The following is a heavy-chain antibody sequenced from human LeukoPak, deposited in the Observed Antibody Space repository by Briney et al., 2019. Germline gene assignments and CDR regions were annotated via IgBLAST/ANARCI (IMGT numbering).Heavy chain of an antibody. V-gene: IGHV3-7*01. Sequence: PGGSLRLSCASSRFTFSNFLMNWVRQAPGKGLEWVANINQDGSEKYYVDSVKGRFTISRDNAKNSLYLQMNNLRGEDTAVYYCPRGHCYDLDWGQGTLVTVSS. CDR3: PRGHCYDLD. D-gene: IGHD2-2*01. J-gene: IGHJ4*02. CDR2: INQDGSEK. CDR1: RFTFSNFL.